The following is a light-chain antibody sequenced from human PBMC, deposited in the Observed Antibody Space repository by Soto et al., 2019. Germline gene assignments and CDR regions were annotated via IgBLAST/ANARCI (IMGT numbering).Light chain of an antibody. CDR3: QYYDTSLRGVI. V-gene: IGLV1-40*01. CDR1: SSNIGAGYD. Sequence: QSVLTQTPSVSGAPGQKITMSCTGSSSNIGAGYDVHWYQQLPGAAPRLLIYADNNRPSGVPDRFSASNSGTSASLAITGLQGDDEAVYYCQYYDTSLRGVIFGAGTKLTVL. J-gene: IGLJ2*01. CDR2: ADN.